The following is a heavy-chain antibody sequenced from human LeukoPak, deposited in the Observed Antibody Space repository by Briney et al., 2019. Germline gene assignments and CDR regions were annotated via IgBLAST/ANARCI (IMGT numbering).Heavy chain of an antibody. Sequence: GASVKVSCKASGYTFTGYYMHWVRQAPGQGLEWMGWINPNSGGTNYAQKFQGRVTMTRDTSISTAYMELSSLRSEDTAVYYCARGGEIAVRDAFDIWGQGTMVTVSS. J-gene: IGHJ3*02. CDR1: GYTFTGYY. CDR3: ARGGEIAVRDAFDI. V-gene: IGHV1-2*02. CDR2: INPNSGGT. D-gene: IGHD6-19*01.